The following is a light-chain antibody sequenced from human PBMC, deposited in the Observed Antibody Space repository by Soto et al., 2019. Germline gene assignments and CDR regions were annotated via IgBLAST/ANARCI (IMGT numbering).Light chain of an antibody. CDR3: QQYGSSPLT. V-gene: IGKV3-20*01. CDR2: RAS. J-gene: IGKJ4*01. Sequence: EIVLTQSPDTLSLSPGERATPSWRCSQTVNNNYVAWYQQKPGQAPRLLIFRASNKATGIPDRFSGSGSGTEFILTISGLESEDFAVYYCQQYGSSPLTFGGGTKVDIK. CDR1: QTVNNNY.